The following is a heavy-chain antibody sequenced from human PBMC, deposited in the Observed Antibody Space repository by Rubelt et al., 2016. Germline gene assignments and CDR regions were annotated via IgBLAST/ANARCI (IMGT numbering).Heavy chain of an antibody. CDR1: GFTFSSYG. CDR3: ARDLRTVKWELQGGTDY. Sequence: QVQLVESGGGVVQPGRSLRLSCAASGFTFSSYGMHWVRQAPGKGLEWVAVIWYDGSNKYYADSGKGRFTMSRDNSKNTRYLQMNSLRAEDTAGYDCARDLRTVKWELQGGTDYWGQGTLVTVSS. CDR2: IWYDGSNK. V-gene: IGHV3-33*01. D-gene: IGHD1-26*01. J-gene: IGHJ4*02.